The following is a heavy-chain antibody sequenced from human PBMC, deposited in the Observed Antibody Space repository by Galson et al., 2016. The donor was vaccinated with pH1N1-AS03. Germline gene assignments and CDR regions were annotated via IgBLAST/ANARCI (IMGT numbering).Heavy chain of an antibody. V-gene: IGHV3-33*01. J-gene: IGHJ4*02. CDR3: ATNALKVRVDY. D-gene: IGHD1-1*01. CDR2: IWYDGSNK. Sequence: SLRLSCAASGFTFSAYAMHWVRQAPGKGLEWVAVIWYDGSNKYYADSVKGRFTISRDNSKNTVYLQMNSLRAEDTAVYYCATNALKVRVDYWGQGTLVTVSS. CDR1: GFTFSAYA.